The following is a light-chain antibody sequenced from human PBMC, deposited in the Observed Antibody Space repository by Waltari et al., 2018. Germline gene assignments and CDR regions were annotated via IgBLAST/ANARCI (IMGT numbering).Light chain of an antibody. CDR3: CSYAGSYTVV. V-gene: IGLV2-11*01. CDR2: DVS. Sequence: QSALTQPRPVSGSPGQSVPLSCTGTSRDVRGYTYVSWYQQRPGKAPKLMIYDVSKRPSGVPDRFSGSKSGNTASLTISGLQAEDEADYYCCSYAGSYTVVFGGGTKLTVL. CDR1: SRDVRGYTY. J-gene: IGLJ2*01.